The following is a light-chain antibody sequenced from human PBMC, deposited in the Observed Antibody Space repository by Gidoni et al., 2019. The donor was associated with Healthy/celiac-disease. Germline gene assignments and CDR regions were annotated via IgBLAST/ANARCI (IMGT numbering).Light chain of an antibody. J-gene: IGKJ1*01. CDR3: QQYGSSPWT. CDR2: GAS. V-gene: IGKV3-20*01. CDR1: QSVSSSY. Sequence: EIVLTQSPGTLSLSPGERATLSCRARQSVSSSYLAWYQQKPGQAPRLLIYGASSRATGIPDRCIGSGSGTDFTLTISRLEPEEFAVYYCQQYGSSPWTFGQGTKVEIK.